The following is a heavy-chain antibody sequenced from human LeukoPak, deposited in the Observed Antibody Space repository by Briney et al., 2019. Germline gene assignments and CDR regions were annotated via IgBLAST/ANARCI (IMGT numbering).Heavy chain of an antibody. Sequence: SLRLSYAASGFPFSSYAMHWVRRAPGKGLEWVAVISYDGSNKYYADSVKGRFTISRDNSKNTLYLQMNSLRAEDTAVYYCARDEHDILTGYSPGFDYWGQGTLVTVSS. CDR2: ISYDGSNK. CDR3: ARDEHDILTGYSPGFDY. V-gene: IGHV3-30*04. J-gene: IGHJ4*02. CDR1: GFPFSSYA. D-gene: IGHD3-9*01.